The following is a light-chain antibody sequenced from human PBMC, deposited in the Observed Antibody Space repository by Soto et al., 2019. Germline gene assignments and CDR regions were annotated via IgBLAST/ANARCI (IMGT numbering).Light chain of an antibody. V-gene: IGKV3-15*01. CDR2: GAS. Sequence: EIVFTQSPCTLSLSPGERATLSCRASQSVSSTYLAWYQQKPGQAPRLLMYGASTRATGVPARFSGSGSGTEFTLTISSLQSEDFAFYHCQQYDSWPLTFGGGTKVDIK. J-gene: IGKJ4*01. CDR1: QSVSSTY. CDR3: QQYDSWPLT.